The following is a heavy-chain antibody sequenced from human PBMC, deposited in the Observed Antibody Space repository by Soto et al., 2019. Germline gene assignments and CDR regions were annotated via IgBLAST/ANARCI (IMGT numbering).Heavy chain of an antibody. CDR3: ARGKYSAYDYWTPFIYYYYYYGMDV. V-gene: IGHV1-8*01. Sequence: AXVKFSGNASGYTFTSYDINWVRQATGQGLEWMGWMNPNSGNTGYAQKFQGRATMTRNTSISTAYMELSSLRSEDTAVYYCARGKYSAYDYWTPFIYYYYYYGMDVWGQGTKVTVYS. CDR2: MNPNSGNT. J-gene: IGHJ6*02. CDR1: GYTFTSYD. D-gene: IGHD5-12*01.